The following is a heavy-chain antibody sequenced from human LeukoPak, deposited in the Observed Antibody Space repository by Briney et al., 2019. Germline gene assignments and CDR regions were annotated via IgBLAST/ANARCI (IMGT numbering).Heavy chain of an antibody. CDR2: IGGRGGST. CDR3: XXXSXRWIHNYFDY. V-gene: IGHV3-23*01. Sequence: PGGSLRLSCAASGFRFSDFTMTWVRQAPGKGPEWVSAIGGRGGSTYYADSLGGRFTISRDNSKDMVYLQMNSLKAEDTAVYYXXXXSXRWIHNYFDYWGQGTLVTVSS. D-gene: IGHD5-18*01. J-gene: IGHJ4*02. CDR1: GFRFSDFT.